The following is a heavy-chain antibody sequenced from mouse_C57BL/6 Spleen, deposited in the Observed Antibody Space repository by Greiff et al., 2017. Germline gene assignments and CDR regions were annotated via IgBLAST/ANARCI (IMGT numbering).Heavy chain of an antibody. Sequence: QVQLQQPGAELVRPGSSVKLSCKASGYTFTSYWMHWVKQRPIQGLEWIGNIDPSDSETHYNQKFKDKATLTVDKSSSTAYMQLSSLTSEDSAVYYCARDRELAWFAYWGQGTLVTVSA. CDR3: ARDRELAWFAY. V-gene: IGHV1-52*01. D-gene: IGHD4-1*01. J-gene: IGHJ3*01. CDR1: GYTFTSYW. CDR2: IDPSDSET.